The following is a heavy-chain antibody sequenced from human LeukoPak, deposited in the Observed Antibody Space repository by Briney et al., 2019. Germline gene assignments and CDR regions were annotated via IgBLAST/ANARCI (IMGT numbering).Heavy chain of an antibody. CDR3: AKSRGFGESANDY. V-gene: IGHV3-23*01. CDR2: ISGSGGSR. CDR1: GFTFSSYA. J-gene: IGHJ4*02. Sequence: GASLRLSCAASGFTFSSYAMSWVRQAPGKGLEWVSAISGSGGSRYYADSVKGRFTISRGNSKNTLYLQMNSLRAEDTAVYYCAKSRGFGESANDYWGQGTLVTVSS. D-gene: IGHD3-10*01.